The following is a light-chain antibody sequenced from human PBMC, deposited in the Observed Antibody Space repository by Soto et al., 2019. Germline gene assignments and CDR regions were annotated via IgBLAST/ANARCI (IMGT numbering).Light chain of an antibody. CDR2: AAS. J-gene: IGKJ1*01. V-gene: IGKV1-39*01. CDR1: QGISTY. CDR3: QQSYSTTWT. Sequence: DIQMTQSPSSLSASVGDRVTITCRASQGISTYLNWYQRRPGKAPKLLIYAASSLQSGVPSRFSGSGSETHFTLTISSLQPEDFATYSCQQSYSTTWTFGRGTKVDIK.